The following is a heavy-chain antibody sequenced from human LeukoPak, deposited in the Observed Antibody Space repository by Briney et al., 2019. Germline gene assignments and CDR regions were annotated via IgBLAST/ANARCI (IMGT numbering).Heavy chain of an antibody. CDR3: ARAVITSPRSAFDI. CDR2: INPSGGST. V-gene: IGHV1-46*02. D-gene: IGHD4-23*01. Sequence: AGGSLRLSCAASGFTFNNYGIHWVRQAPGQGLEWMGIINPSGGSTTYAQKFQGRVTMTRDMSTSTVYMELSSLRSEDTAVYYCARAVITSPRSAFDIWGQGTMVTVSS. CDR1: GFTFNNYG. J-gene: IGHJ3*02.